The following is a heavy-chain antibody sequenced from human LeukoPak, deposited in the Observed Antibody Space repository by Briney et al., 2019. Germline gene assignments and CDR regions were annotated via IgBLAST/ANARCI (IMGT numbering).Heavy chain of an antibody. CDR3: ARVLSYYDFWSGYYTKYYYYGMDV. CDR1: GFTLSSYW. J-gene: IGHJ6*02. V-gene: IGHV3-7*03. CDR2: IKQDGSEK. D-gene: IGHD3-3*01. Sequence: GGSLRLSCAASGFTLSSYWMSWVRQAPGKGLEWVANIKQDGSEKYYVDSVKGRFTISRDNAKNSLYLQMNSLRAEDTAVYYCARVLSYYDFWSGYYTKYYYYGMDVWGQGTTVTVSS.